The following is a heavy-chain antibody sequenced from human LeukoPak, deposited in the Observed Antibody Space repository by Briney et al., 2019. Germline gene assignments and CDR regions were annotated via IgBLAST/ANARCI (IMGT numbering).Heavy chain of an antibody. Sequence: GGSLRLSCAASGFTFSSYSMNGVRQAPGKGLEWVSSISSSSSYIYYADSVKGRFTISRDNAKNSLYLQMNSLRAEDTAVYYCARELIVLMVYAINYMDVWGKGTTVTVSS. J-gene: IGHJ6*03. CDR2: ISSSSSYI. V-gene: IGHV3-21*01. D-gene: IGHD2-8*01. CDR1: GFTFSSYS. CDR3: ARELIVLMVYAINYMDV.